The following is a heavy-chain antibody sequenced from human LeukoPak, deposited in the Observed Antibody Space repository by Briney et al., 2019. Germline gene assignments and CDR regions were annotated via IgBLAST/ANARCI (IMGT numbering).Heavy chain of an antibody. CDR1: GFTVSNNY. D-gene: IGHD3-3*01. V-gene: IGHV3-53*01. CDR2: IYSGDSGGST. CDR3: ARDWSHRCFDY. Sequence: PGGSLRLSCAASGFTVSNNYMSWVRQAPGKGLEWVSVIYSGDSGGSTYYADSVKGRFTISRDNSKNTLYLLMNSLRAEDTAVYYCARDWSHRCFDYWGQGTLVTVSS. J-gene: IGHJ4*02.